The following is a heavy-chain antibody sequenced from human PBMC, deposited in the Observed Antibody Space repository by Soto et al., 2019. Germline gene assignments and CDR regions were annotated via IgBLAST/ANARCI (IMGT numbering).Heavy chain of an antibody. CDR1: GFTFSSYG. CDR2: ISYDGSNK. J-gene: IGHJ4*02. Sequence: GGSLRLSCATSGFTFSSYGMNWVRQAPGKGLEWVAVISYDGSNKYYADSVKGRFTISRDNAMNSLSLQMNSLRADDTAVYYCARVRSPGSIRVVIRQTDFDFWGQGTLVIVSS. D-gene: IGHD3-10*01. CDR3: ARVRSPGSIRVVIRQTDFDF. V-gene: IGHV3-30*03.